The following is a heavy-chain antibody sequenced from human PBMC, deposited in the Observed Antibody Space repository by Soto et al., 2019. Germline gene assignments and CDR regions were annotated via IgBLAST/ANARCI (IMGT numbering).Heavy chain of an antibody. D-gene: IGHD6-19*01. J-gene: IGHJ4*02. Sequence: GSLRLSCAASGFTFSSYAMSWVRQAPGKGLEWVSAISGSGGSTYYADSVKGRFTISRDNSKNTLYLQMNSLRAEDTAVYYCAKRFYSSGWYGGYFDYWGQGTLVTVSS. V-gene: IGHV3-23*01. CDR2: ISGSGGST. CDR3: AKRFYSSGWYGGYFDY. CDR1: GFTFSSYA.